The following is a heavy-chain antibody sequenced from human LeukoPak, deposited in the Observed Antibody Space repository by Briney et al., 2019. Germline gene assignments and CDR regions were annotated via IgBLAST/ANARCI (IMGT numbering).Heavy chain of an antibody. CDR3: ARDPGAGSGSYYPAAYNWFDP. J-gene: IGHJ5*02. Sequence: PSETLSLTCTVSGYSISSGYYWGWIRQPPGKGLEWIGSIFHSGSTYYNPSLKSRVTISVDTSKNQFSLKLSSVTAADTAVYYCARDPGAGSGSYYPAAYNWFDPWGQGTLVTVSS. D-gene: IGHD3-10*01. CDR2: IFHSGST. V-gene: IGHV4-38-2*02. CDR1: GYSISSGYY.